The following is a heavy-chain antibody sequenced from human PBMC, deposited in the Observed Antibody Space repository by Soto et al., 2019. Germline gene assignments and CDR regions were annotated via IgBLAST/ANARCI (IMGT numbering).Heavy chain of an antibody. V-gene: IGHV4-30-4*01. CDR1: GGSISSGDNY. CDR2: IYYSGNT. Sequence: SETLSLTCTVSGGSISSGDNYWSWIRQPPGKGLEWIGYIYYSGNTYYNPSLKSRVTISVDTSKNQFSLKPSSVTAADTAVYYCARDYDSRGYYFDYWGQGTLVTVSS. D-gene: IGHD3-22*01. CDR3: ARDYDSRGYYFDY. J-gene: IGHJ4*02.